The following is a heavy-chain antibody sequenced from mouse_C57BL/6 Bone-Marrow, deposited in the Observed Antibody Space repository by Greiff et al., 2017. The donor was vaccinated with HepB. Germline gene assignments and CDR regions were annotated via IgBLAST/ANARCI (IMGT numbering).Heavy chain of an antibody. Sequence: QVQLQQPGTELVKPGASVKLSCKASGYTFTSYWMHWVKQRPGQGLEWIGNINPSNGGTNYNEKFKSKATLTVDKSSSKAYMQLSSLTSEDSAVYYCARRLYDGYFYWYFDVWGTGTTVTVSS. J-gene: IGHJ1*03. D-gene: IGHD2-3*01. CDR2: INPSNGGT. V-gene: IGHV1-53*01. CDR1: GYTFTSYW. CDR3: ARRLYDGYFYWYFDV.